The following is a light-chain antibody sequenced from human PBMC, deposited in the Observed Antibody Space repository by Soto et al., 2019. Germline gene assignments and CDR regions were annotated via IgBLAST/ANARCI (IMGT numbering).Light chain of an antibody. V-gene: IGLV1-36*01. J-gene: IGLJ3*02. CDR2: YDD. CDR3: AAWDDSVHGWV. CDR1: SFNIENKA. Sequence: QSVLTQPPSVSEAPGRRVTISCSGSSFNIENKAVNWYQQLPGKAPQLLIYYDDMLSSGVSDRFSGSKSGTSASLAISGLQSEDEADYYCAAWDDSVHGWVFGGGTKPTVL.